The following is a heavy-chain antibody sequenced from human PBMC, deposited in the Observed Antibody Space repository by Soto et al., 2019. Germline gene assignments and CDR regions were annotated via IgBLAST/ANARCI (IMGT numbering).Heavy chain of an antibody. D-gene: IGHD3-22*01. CDR1: GFTFSSYS. J-gene: IGHJ6*02. CDR3: ARDSSSGYHPLQYYYYYYGMDV. V-gene: IGHV3-48*04. CDR2: ISSSSSTI. Sequence: PGGSLRLSCAASGFTFSSYSMNWVRQAPGKGLEWVSYISSSSSTIYYADSVKGRFTISRDNAKNSLYLQMNSLRAEDTAVYYCARDSSSGYHPLQYYYYYYGMDVWGQGTTVTVSS.